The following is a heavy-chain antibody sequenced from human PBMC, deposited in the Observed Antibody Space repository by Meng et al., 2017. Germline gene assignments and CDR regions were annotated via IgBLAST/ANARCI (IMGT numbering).Heavy chain of an antibody. D-gene: IGHD6-13*01. CDR3: ARVLAAAGSDAFDI. J-gene: IGHJ3*02. CDR1: GGTFSSYA. CDR2: IIPIFGTA. Sequence: SVKVSCKASGGTFSSYAISWVRQAPGQGLEWMGGIIPIFGTANYAQKFQGRVTITTDESTSTAYMELSSLRSEDTAVYYCARVLAAAGSDAFDIWGQGKMVTVSS. V-gene: IGHV1-69*05.